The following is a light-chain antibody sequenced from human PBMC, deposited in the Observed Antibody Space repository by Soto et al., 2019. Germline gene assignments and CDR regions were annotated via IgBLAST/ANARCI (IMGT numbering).Light chain of an antibody. CDR1: SSDVGGYNY. CDR3: SSYTSSSTLV. V-gene: IGLV2-14*01. Sequence: QSALTQPASVSGSPGQSITISCTGTSSDVGGYNYVSWYQQHPGKAPTLMIYEVSNRLSGVSNRFSGSKSGNTASLTISGLQAEDEADYYCSSYTSSSTLVFGGGTKVTVL. CDR2: EVS. J-gene: IGLJ2*01.